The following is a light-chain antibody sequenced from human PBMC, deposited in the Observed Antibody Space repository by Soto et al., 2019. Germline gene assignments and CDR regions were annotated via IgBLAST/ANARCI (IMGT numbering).Light chain of an antibody. J-gene: IGKJ1*01. CDR3: QYYGASPQT. CDR2: DAS. V-gene: IGKV3-20*01. CDR1: QSVSSSY. Sequence: EIALTQSPDTLSLSLGERATLSCRASQSVSSSYLAWYRQKPGQAPRLLIYDASSRATGIPDRFTGSGSVTDFTLTITRLEPEDFAVYYCQYYGASPQTFGQGTKVEIK.